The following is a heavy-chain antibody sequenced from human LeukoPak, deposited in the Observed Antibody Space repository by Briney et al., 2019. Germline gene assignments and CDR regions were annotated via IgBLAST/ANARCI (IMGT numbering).Heavy chain of an antibody. D-gene: IGHD3-3*02. V-gene: IGHV3-30*04. J-gene: IGHJ4*02. CDR1: GFTFSTFA. CDR3: ARDPPSHFRSGVLTGGFDY. CDR2: ISGDGHNE. Sequence: PGGSLRLSCAASGFTFSTFAVHWVRQAPGKGLEWVAVISGDGHNEYYADSVKGRFTISRDNFNSTLHLQMNSLRTEDTAVYYCARDPPSHFRSGVLTGGFDYWGQGTLVTVSS.